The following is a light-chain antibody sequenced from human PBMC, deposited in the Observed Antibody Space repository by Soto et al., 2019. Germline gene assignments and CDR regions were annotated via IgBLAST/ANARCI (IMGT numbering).Light chain of an antibody. CDR3: SSYAGNNNVV. J-gene: IGLJ2*01. CDR2: EVS. Sequence: QSALTQPHSASGSPGQSVTISCTGTSSDVAGYNYVSWYQQHPGKAPKLMISEVSKRPSGVPVRFSGSKSGNTASLTVSGLQAEDEADYYCSSYAGNNNVVFGGGTKLTVL. CDR1: SSDVAGYNY. V-gene: IGLV2-8*01.